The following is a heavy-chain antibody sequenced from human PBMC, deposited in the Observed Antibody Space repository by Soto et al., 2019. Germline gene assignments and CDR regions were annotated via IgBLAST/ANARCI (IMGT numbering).Heavy chain of an antibody. CDR2: IYYSGST. V-gene: IGHV4-59*01. D-gene: IGHD3-10*01. Sequence: LSLTCTVSGGSISSYYWSWIRQPPGKGLEWIGYIYYSGSTNYNPSLKSRVTISVDTSKNQFSLKLSSVTAADTAVYYCARELFGRSVWFDPWGEGTLVTVSS. CDR1: GGSISSYY. CDR3: ARELFGRSVWFDP. J-gene: IGHJ5*02.